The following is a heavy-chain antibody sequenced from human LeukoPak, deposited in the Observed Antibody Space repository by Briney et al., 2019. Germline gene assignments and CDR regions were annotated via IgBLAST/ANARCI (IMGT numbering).Heavy chain of an antibody. CDR3: ARDNIAAAGCIDY. Sequence: GGSLRLSCAASGFTFTSYSMNWVRQAPGKGLEWVSSISSGSSYIGYADSVKGRFTISRDNAKNSLYLQMNSLRAEDTAVYYCARDNIAAAGCIDYWGQGTLVTVSS. V-gene: IGHV3-21*01. D-gene: IGHD6-25*01. J-gene: IGHJ4*02. CDR2: ISSGSSYI. CDR1: GFTFTSYS.